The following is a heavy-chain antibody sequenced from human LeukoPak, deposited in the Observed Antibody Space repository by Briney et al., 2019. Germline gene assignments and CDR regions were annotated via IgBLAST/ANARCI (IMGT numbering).Heavy chain of an antibody. D-gene: IGHD3-9*01. V-gene: IGHV1-2*04. J-gene: IGHJ4*02. CDR2: INPNSGGT. Sequence: ASVKVSCKASGYTFTGYYMHWVRQAPGQGLEWMGWINPNSGGTNYAQKFQGWVTMTRDTSISTAYMELSSLRSEDTAVYYCARDTGYDILTGYFWDYWGQGTLVTVSS. CDR3: ARDTGYDILTGYFWDY. CDR1: GYTFTGYY.